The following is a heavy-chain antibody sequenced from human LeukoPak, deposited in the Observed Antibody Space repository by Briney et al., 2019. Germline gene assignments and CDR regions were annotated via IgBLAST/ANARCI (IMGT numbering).Heavy chain of an antibody. D-gene: IGHD3-10*01. Sequence: GESLKISCKGSGYSFISYSIGWVRQMPGKGPEWMGIIYAGDSDTRYSPSFQGQVTMSVDKSITTAYPQWSSLKASDTAMYFCARSTSVHYLFDYWGQGTLVTVSS. CDR2: IYAGDSDT. CDR3: ARSTSVHYLFDY. CDR1: GYSFISYS. V-gene: IGHV5-51*01. J-gene: IGHJ4*02.